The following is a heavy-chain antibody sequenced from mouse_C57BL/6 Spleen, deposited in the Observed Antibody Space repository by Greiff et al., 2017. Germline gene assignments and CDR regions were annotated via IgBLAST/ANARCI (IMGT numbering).Heavy chain of an antibody. Sequence: DVQLVESGGGLVKPGGSLKLSCAASGFTFSDYGMHWVRQAPEKGLEWVAYISSGSSTIYYADTVKGRFTISRDNAKNTLFLQMTSLRSEDTAMYYCARALSHYAMDYWGQGTSVTVSS. V-gene: IGHV5-17*01. J-gene: IGHJ4*01. CDR1: GFTFSDYG. CDR3: ARALSHYAMDY. D-gene: IGHD1-1*02. CDR2: ISSGSSTI.